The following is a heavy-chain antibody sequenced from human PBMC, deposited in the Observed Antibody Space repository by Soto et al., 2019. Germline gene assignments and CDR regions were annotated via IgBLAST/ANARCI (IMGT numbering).Heavy chain of an antibody. CDR3: TTAFQTTDSSGPWYFDY. CDR1: GFTFSNAW. V-gene: IGHV3-15*01. Sequence: GGSLRLSCAASGFTFSNAWMSWVRQAPGKGLEWVGRIKSKTDGGTADYAAPVKGRFTISRDDSKNTLYLQMNSLKTEDTAVYYCTTAFQTTDSSGPWYFDYWGQGTLVTVSS. D-gene: IGHD3-22*01. CDR2: IKSKTDGGTA. J-gene: IGHJ4*02.